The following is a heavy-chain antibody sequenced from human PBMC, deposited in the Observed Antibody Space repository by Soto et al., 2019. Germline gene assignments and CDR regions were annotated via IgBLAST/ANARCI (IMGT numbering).Heavy chain of an antibody. CDR2: IRVGGGDT. Sequence: EVRLLESGGGLAQPGGSRRLSCAASGFTFSSSAMNWVRQAPGKGLEWVSSIRVGGGDTFYADSVMGRFTVSRDISRNTLYLQMNSLRAEDTAIDYCAKCSVGTFRNSGWCNWFDPWGQGTLVTVSS. D-gene: IGHD6-19*01. CDR1: GFTFSSSA. V-gene: IGHV3-23*01. CDR3: AKCSVGTFRNSGWCNWFDP. J-gene: IGHJ5*02.